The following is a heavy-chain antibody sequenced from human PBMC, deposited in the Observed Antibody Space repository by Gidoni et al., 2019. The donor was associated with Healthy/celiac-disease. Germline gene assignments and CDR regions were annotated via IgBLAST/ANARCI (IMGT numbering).Heavy chain of an antibody. CDR2: VSAYNGNT. J-gene: IGHJ4*02. Sequence: QVQLVQSGAEVKTPGASVKVSCKASGYTFTSYGISWVRQAPGQGLEWMGWVSAYNGNTNYAQKLQGRVTMTTDTSTSTAYMELRSLRSDDTAVYYCASSAGYYDSSGYYYVSKALAYWGQGTLVTVSS. D-gene: IGHD3-22*01. CDR1: GYTFTSYG. CDR3: ASSAGYYDSSGYYYVSKALAY. V-gene: IGHV1-18*01.